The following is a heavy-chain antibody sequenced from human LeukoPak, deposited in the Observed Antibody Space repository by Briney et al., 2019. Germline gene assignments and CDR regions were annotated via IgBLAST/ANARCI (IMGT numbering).Heavy chain of an antibody. D-gene: IGHD2-21*02. CDR2: IYYSGST. J-gene: IGHJ4*02. CDR3: ARWTSCGGDCYWLDY. V-gene: IGHV4-59*08. Sequence: KPSETLSLTCTVSGGSISSYFWSWVRQPPGKGLEWIGYIYYSGSTNYNPSLKSRVTISVDTSKNQFSLKLRSVTAADTAVYYCARWTSCGGDCYWLDYWGQGTLVTVSS. CDR1: GGSISSYF.